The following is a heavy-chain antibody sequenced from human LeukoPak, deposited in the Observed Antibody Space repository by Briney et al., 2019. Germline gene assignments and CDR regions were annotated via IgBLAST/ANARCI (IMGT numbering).Heavy chain of an antibody. D-gene: IGHD6-19*01. Sequence: GGSLRLSCAASGFTFSSYWMHWVRQAPGKGLVWASRINNDGSSISYADSVKGRFTISRDNAKNTLYLQMNSLSAEDKALYYCARVDTDTSGYYFDYWGQGTLVTVSS. V-gene: IGHV3-74*01. J-gene: IGHJ4*02. CDR1: GFTFSSYW. CDR3: ARVDTDTSGYYFDY. CDR2: INNDGSSI.